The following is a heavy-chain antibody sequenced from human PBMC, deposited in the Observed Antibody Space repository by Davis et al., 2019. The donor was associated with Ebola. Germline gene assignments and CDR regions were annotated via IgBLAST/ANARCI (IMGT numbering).Heavy chain of an antibody. CDR3: ARRSGSDGNSGSSDY. CDR2: ISGSGGST. Sequence: GGSLRLSCAASGFTFSSYAMSWVRQAPGKGLEWVSAISGSGGSTYYADSVKGRFTISRDNSKNTLYLQMNSLRAEDTAVYYCARRSGSDGNSGSSDYRGQGTLVTVSS. V-gene: IGHV3-23*01. D-gene: IGHD5-12*01. J-gene: IGHJ4*02. CDR1: GFTFSSYA.